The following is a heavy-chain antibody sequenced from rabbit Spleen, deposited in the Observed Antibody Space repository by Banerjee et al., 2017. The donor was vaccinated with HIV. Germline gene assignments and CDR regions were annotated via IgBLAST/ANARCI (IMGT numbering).Heavy chain of an antibody. CDR3: ARDTGSSFSTYGMDL. Sequence: QEQLVESGGGLVQPGGSLKLSCKASGFDFSSYGVSWVRQAPGKGLEWIGYIEPIFGNTYFANWVNGRFTISKTSSTTVTLQMTSLTAADTATYFCARDTGSSFSTYGMDLWGQGTLVTV. V-gene: IGHV1S39*01. J-gene: IGHJ6*01. D-gene: IGHD8-1*01. CDR2: IEPIFGNT. CDR1: GFDFSSYG.